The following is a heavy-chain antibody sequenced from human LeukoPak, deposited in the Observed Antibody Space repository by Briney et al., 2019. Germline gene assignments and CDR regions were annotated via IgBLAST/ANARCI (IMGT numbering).Heavy chain of an antibody. J-gene: IGHJ5*02. CDR3: ARDLRSGSYLGP. D-gene: IGHD1-26*01. CDR2: IYYSGIT. Sequence: SETLSLACTVSGGSIRTNGYYWGWIRQTPGKGLEWIGSIYYSGITYYNPSLKSRVTISVDTSRNQFSLKMTSVTAADTAVYYCARDLRSGSYLGPWGQGTLVTVSS. V-gene: IGHV4-39*07. CDR1: GGSIRTNGYY.